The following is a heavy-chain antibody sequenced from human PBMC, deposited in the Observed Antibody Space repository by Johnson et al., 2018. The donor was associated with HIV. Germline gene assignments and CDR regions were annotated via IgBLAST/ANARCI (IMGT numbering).Heavy chain of an antibody. V-gene: IGHV3-30*18. CDR2: ISYDGSNK. J-gene: IGHJ3*02. D-gene: IGHD1-14*01. CDR1: GFTFSGYG. Sequence: QVQLVESGGGEVQPGRSLRLSCAASGFTFSGYGMHWVRQAPGKGLEWVAVISYDGSNKYYTDSVKGRFTISRDNAKNTLYLQMNSLRAEDTAVYYCAKDNPGVSHAFDIWGQGTMVTVSS. CDR3: AKDNPGVSHAFDI.